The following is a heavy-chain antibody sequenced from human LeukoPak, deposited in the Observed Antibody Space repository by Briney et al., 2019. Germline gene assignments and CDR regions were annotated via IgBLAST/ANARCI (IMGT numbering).Heavy chain of an antibody. D-gene: IGHD3-22*01. CDR2: IIPIFGTA. J-gene: IGHJ4*02. V-gene: IGHV1-69*13. CDR1: GGTFSSYA. Sequence: SVKASCKASGGTFSSYAISWVRQAPGQGLEWMGGIIPIFGTANYAQKFQGRVTITADESTSTAYMELSSLRSEDTAVYYCARENIVAGPTYYYDSSGYWDYWGQGTLVTVSS. CDR3: ARENIVAGPTYYYDSSGYWDY.